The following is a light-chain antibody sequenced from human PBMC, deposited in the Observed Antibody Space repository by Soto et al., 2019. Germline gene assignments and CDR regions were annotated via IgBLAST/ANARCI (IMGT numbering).Light chain of an antibody. CDR3: QQSYSTPWT. CDR2: AAS. J-gene: IGKJ1*01. V-gene: IGKV1-39*01. CDR1: QSISSY. Sequence: DIQMTQSPSTLSASVGDRGTITCRASQSISSYLNWYEQKPGKAPKLLXYAASSLQSGVPSRFSGSGSGTDFTLAISSLPPEDFETYYCQQSYSTPWTFGQGTKVDIK.